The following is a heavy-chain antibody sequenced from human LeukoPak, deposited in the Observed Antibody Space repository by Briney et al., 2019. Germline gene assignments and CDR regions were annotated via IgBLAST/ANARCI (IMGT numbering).Heavy chain of an antibody. CDR3: AKAVGDWCGDY. CDR2: ISGSGGST. D-gene: IGHD3/OR15-3a*01. CDR1: GFTFSSYA. V-gene: IGHV3-23*01. J-gene: IGHJ4*02. Sequence: GGSLRLSCAASGFTFSSYAMSWVRQAPGKGLEWVSAISGSGGSTYYADSVKDRFTISRDNSKNTLYLQMNSLRAEATAVYYCAKAVGDWCGDYWGQGTLVTVSS.